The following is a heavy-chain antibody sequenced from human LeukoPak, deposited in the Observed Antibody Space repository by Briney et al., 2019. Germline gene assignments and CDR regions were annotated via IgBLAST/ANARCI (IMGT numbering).Heavy chain of an antibody. CDR2: IYSSGST. V-gene: IGHV4-59*08. CDR3: ARSIFGARSNPYYFDY. Sequence: SETLSLTCTVSGGSFSTHYWSWIRQPPGKGLECIGVIYSSGSTNYNPSLKSRVTMSLDTSKNQFSLKLSSVTAADTAVYYCARSIFGARSNPYYFDYWGQGTLVTVSS. J-gene: IGHJ4*02. D-gene: IGHD3-3*01. CDR1: GGSFSTHY.